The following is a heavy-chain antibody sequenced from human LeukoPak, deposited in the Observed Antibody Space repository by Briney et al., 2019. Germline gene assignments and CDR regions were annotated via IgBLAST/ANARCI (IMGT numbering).Heavy chain of an antibody. CDR3: ARDSVVVVPAAILDYYYYGMDV. J-gene: IGHJ6*02. CDR2: ISAYNGNT. V-gene: IGHV1-18*01. Sequence: ASVKVSCKASGYTFTSYGISWVRQAPGRGLEWMGWISAYNGNTNYAQKLQGRVTMTTDTSTSTAYMELRSLRSDDTAVYYCARDSVVVVPAAILDYYYYGMDVWGQGTTVTVSS. D-gene: IGHD2-2*01. CDR1: GYTFTSYG.